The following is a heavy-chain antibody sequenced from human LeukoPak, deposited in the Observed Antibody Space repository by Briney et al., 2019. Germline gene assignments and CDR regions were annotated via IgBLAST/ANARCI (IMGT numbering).Heavy chain of an antibody. Sequence: SETLSLTCTVSGGSISSYHWSWIRQPPGKGLEWIGYIYYSGSTNYNPSLKSRVTISVDTSKNQFSLKLSSVTAADTAVYYCARDAYCSGGSCDAFDIWGQGTMVTVSS. CDR2: IYYSGST. J-gene: IGHJ3*02. CDR1: GGSISSYH. D-gene: IGHD2-15*01. CDR3: ARDAYCSGGSCDAFDI. V-gene: IGHV4-59*01.